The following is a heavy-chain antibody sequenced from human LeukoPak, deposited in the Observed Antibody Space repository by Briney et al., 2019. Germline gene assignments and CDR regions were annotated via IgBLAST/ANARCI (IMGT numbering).Heavy chain of an antibody. CDR1: GFTFSTYY. V-gene: IGHV3-48*01. CDR2: ISSGSATI. J-gene: IGHJ5*02. D-gene: IGHD2-15*01. CDR3: ARGAFQGYCSGGRCLETLRFDP. Sequence: GGSLRLSCAASGFTFSTYYMNWVRQAPGKGLEWVSYISSGSATIYYADSVKGRFTISRDNAKNSLYLQMNSLRAEDTAVYYCARGAFQGYCSGGRCLETLRFDPWGQGALVTVSS.